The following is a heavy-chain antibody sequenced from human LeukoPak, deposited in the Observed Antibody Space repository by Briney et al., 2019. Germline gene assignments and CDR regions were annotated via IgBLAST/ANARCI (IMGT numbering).Heavy chain of an antibody. Sequence: GGSLRLSCAASGSTFSTYDMSWVRQAPGKGLEWVSAISGSGVYTYYADSVKGRFTISRDNAKNSLYLQMNSLRAEDTALYYCAKALTTVTTGADYWGQGTLVTVSS. J-gene: IGHJ4*02. CDR3: AKALTTVTTGADY. CDR2: ISGSGVYT. V-gene: IGHV3-23*01. D-gene: IGHD4-17*01. CDR1: GSTFSTYD.